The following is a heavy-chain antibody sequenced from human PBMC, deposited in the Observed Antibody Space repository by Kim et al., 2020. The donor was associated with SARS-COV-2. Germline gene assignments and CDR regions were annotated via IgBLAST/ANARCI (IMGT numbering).Heavy chain of an antibody. D-gene: IGHD1-26*01. J-gene: IGHJ4*02. CDR3: TSHRGWELLLDY. CDR2: IRSKANSYAT. Sequence: GGSLRLSCAASGFTFSGSAIHWVRQASGKGLEWVGRIRSKANSYATTYAASVRGRFTISRDDSKNTAYLQMSSLKTEDTAVYYCTSHRGWELLLDYWGQGALVTVSS. V-gene: IGHV3-73*01. CDR1: GFTFSGSA.